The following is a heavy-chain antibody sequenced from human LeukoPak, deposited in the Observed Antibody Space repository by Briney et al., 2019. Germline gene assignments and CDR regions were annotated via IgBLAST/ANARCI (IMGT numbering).Heavy chain of an antibody. V-gene: IGHV1-58*02. Sequence: SVKVSCMASGFTFTSSAMQWVRQARGQRLEWIGWIVVGSGNTNYAQKFQERVTVTRDMSTSTAYMELSSLRSEDTAVYYCAALLDDYGDSLDYWGQGTLVTVSS. CDR2: IVVGSGNT. CDR1: GFTFTSSA. D-gene: IGHD4-17*01. CDR3: AALLDDYGDSLDY. J-gene: IGHJ4*02.